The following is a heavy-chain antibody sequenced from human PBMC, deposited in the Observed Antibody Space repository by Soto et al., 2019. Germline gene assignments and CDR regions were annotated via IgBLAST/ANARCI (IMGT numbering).Heavy chain of an antibody. J-gene: IGHJ6*02. Sequence: QVQLVESGGGVVQPGGSLRLSCTTSGFTFNTYGMHWVRQAPGKGLEWVAIIWYDGSNKYYADSVKGRFTISRENSKNTLYLQMNILRAEDTALYYCARADCTGAYCYSWPFNYGVDVWGQGTTVTVSS. CDR3: ARADCTGAYCYSWPFNYGVDV. CDR2: IWYDGSNK. V-gene: IGHV3-33*08. D-gene: IGHD2-15*01. CDR1: GFTFNTYG.